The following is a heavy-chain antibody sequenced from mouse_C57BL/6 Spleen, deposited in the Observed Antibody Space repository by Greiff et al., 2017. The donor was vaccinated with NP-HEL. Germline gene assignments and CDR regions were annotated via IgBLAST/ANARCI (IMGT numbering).Heavy chain of an antibody. CDR3: ARYPLYYGSSFRAMDY. V-gene: IGHV1-53*01. CDR1: GYTFTSYW. J-gene: IGHJ4*01. D-gene: IGHD1-1*01. Sequence: QVQLQQPGTELVKPGASVKLSCKASGYTFTSYWMHWVKQRPGQGLEWIGNINPSNGGTNYNEKFKSKATLTVDKSSSTAYMQLSSLTSEDSAVYYCARYPLYYGSSFRAMDYWGQGTSVTVSS. CDR2: INPSNGGT.